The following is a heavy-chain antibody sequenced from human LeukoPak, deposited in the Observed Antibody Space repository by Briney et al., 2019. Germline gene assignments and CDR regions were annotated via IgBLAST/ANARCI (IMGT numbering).Heavy chain of an antibody. CDR1: GFTFSSYW. J-gene: IGHJ4*02. CDR3: AGERGDQTDY. V-gene: IGHV3-74*01. CDR2: INSDGSTT. D-gene: IGHD3-16*01. Sequence: GGSLRLSCAASGFTFSSYWMHWVRQAPGKGLVWVSRINSDGSTTGSADSVKGRFTISRDNTKNTLYLQMNSLRAEDTAVYYCAGERGDQTDYWGQGTRVTVSS.